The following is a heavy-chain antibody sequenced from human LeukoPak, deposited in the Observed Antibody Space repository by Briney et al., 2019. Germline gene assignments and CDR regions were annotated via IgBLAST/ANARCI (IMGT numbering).Heavy chain of an antibody. CDR3: ARGLRRYSSSWYGPNWFDP. Sequence: SETLSLTCTVSGGSISSSSYYWGWIRQPPGKGLEWIGSIYYSGSTYYNPSLKSRVTISVDTSKNQFSLKLSSVTAADTAVYYCARGLRRYSSSWYGPNWFDPWGQGTLVTVSS. CDR2: IYYSGST. CDR1: GGSISSSSYY. J-gene: IGHJ5*02. D-gene: IGHD6-13*01. V-gene: IGHV4-39*01.